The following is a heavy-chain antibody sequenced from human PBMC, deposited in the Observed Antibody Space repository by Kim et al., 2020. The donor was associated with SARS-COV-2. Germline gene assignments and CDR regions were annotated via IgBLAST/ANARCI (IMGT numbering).Heavy chain of an antibody. D-gene: IGHD3-22*01. V-gene: IGHV3-30*18. CDR2: ITYDGSNK. Sequence: GGSLRLSCAASGFTFSSYGMHWVRQAPGKGLEWVAVITYDGSNKYYADSVKGRFTISRDNSKNTLYLQMNSLRAEDTAVYYCAKGRGWNYYDSSGYDWG. CDR1: GFTFSSYG. CDR3: AKGRGWNYYDSSGYD. J-gene: IGHJ6*02.